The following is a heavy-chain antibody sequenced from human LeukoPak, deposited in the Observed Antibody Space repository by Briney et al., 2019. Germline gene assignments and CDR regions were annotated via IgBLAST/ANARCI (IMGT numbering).Heavy chain of an antibody. CDR3: ARGGGRSYSDAFDI. D-gene: IGHD1-26*01. V-gene: IGHV3-48*02. Sequence: GGSLTLPCAASGFTFSSSNMHWVRKARGEWLEWVSFISGTSTAILYADSVKGRFTISRDIVRKSLYLQMNCLRDEDTAVYYCARGGGRSYSDAFDIWGQGTLVAVSS. CDR2: ISGTSTAI. J-gene: IGHJ3*02. CDR1: GFTFSSSN.